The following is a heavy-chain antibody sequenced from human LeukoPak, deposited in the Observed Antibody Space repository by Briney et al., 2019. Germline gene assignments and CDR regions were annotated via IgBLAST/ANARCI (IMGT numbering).Heavy chain of an antibody. V-gene: IGHV3-33*01. CDR2: IWYDGSKK. D-gene: IGHD6-13*01. J-gene: IGHJ4*02. Sequence: GGSLRLSCAASGYSFSSYGMQWVRQAPGKGLEWVAVIWYDGSKKYYADSVKGLFTISRDDSKNTLYLQMNSLRAEDTAIYYCARDPGTLATYFDYWGPGTLVTVSS. CDR1: GYSFSSYG. CDR3: ARDPGTLATYFDY.